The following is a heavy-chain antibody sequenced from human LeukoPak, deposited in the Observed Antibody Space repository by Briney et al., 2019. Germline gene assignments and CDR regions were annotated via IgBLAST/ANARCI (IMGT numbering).Heavy chain of an antibody. J-gene: IGHJ4*02. CDR3: ARLRDGYNAFDY. CDR1: GYTFTGYY. CDR2: INPNSGGT. D-gene: IGHD5-24*01. Sequence: ASVKVSCKTSGYTFTGYYMHWVRQAPGQGLEWMGWINPNSGGTNYAQKFQGRVTMTRDTSISTAYMELSRLRSDDTAVYYCARLRDGYNAFDYWGQGTLVTVSS. V-gene: IGHV1-2*02.